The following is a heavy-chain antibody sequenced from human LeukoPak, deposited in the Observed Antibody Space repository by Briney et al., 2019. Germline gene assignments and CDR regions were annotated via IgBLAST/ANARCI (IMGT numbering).Heavy chain of an antibody. D-gene: IGHD1-14*01. Sequence: QSGGSLRLSCAASGFTFSSYGMHWVRQAPGKGLEWVAFIRYDGSNKYYADSVKGRLTISRDNSKNTLYLQMNSLRAEDTAVYYCARTGPAPIAANFDYWGQGTLVTVSS. CDR1: GFTFSSYG. CDR2: IRYDGSNK. V-gene: IGHV3-30*02. J-gene: IGHJ4*02. CDR3: ARTGPAPIAANFDY.